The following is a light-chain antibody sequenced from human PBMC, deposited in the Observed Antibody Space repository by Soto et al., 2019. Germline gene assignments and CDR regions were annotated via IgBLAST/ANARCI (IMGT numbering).Light chain of an antibody. CDR1: SSDDGGYKY. CDR2: DVS. V-gene: IGLV2-14*01. Sequence: QSALTQPASVSGSPGQSIAISCTGTSSDDGGYKYVSWYQQHPDKAPQLMIYDVSNRPSGVSNRFSGSKSGNTASLTISGLQAEDEADYYCSSYTSSSPHVVFGGGTKLTVL. CDR3: SSYTSSSPHVV. J-gene: IGLJ2*01.